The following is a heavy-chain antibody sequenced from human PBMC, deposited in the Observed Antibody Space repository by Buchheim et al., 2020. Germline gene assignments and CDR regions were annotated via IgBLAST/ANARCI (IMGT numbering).Heavy chain of an antibody. CDR1: GGSFSDDV. V-gene: IGHV1-69*01. J-gene: IGHJ6*02. D-gene: IGHD4-11*01. CDR3: AREVVETTGTFGMDV. Sequence: QAQLVQSGAEVKKPGSSVKVSCKSSGGSFSDDVLNWVRQAPGQGLEWVGGITPVFIRPNYAQTFQGRVSITADESTNTASLELSSLRSEDTAIYYCAREVVETTGTFGMDVWGQGT. CDR2: ITPVFIRP.